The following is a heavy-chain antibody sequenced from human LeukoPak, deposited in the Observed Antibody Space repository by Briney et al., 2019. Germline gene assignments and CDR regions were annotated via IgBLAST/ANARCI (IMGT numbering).Heavy chain of an antibody. CDR1: GFTFNSHG. Sequence: GGSLRLSCAASGFTFNSHGMHWVRQAPGKGLEWVALIWYDGSNRYYVESVKGRFTISRDNSKSTLYLQMNSLRADDTAIYYCTKDPNGDYIGAFDPWGQGTLVTVSS. CDR2: IWYDGSNR. D-gene: IGHD4-17*01. J-gene: IGHJ5*02. V-gene: IGHV3-33*06. CDR3: TKDPNGDYIGAFDP.